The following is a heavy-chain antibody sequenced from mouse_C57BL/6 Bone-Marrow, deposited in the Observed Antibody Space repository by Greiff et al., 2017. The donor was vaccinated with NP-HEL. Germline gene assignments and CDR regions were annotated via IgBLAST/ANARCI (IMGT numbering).Heavy chain of an antibody. CDR2: IWRGGST. CDR1: GFSLTSYG. J-gene: IGHJ1*03. Sequence: VQLQQSGPGLVQPSQSLSITCTVSGFSLTSYGVHWVRQSPGTGLEWLGVIWRGGSTDYNAAFMSRLSITKDNSKSQVFFKMNSLQADDTAIYDCAKRGSNWDWYFDVWGTGTTVTVSS. D-gene: IGHD4-1*01. V-gene: IGHV2-5*01. CDR3: AKRGSNWDWYFDV.